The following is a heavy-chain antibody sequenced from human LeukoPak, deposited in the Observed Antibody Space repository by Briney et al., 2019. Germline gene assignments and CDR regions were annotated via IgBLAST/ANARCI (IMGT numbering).Heavy chain of an antibody. Sequence: GGSLRLSCAASGFTFSSYAMSWVRQAPGKGLVWVSRINSDGRSTNYADSVKGRFTISRDNAKNTLYLQMNSLRAEDTAVYYCARGADSGYSSDNWGQGTVVSVSS. CDR2: INSDGRST. CDR3: ARGADSGYSSDN. J-gene: IGHJ4*02. V-gene: IGHV3-74*01. D-gene: IGHD3-9*01. CDR1: GFTFSSYA.